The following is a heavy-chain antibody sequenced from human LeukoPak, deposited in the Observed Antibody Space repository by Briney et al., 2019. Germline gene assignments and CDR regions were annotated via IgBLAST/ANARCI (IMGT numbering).Heavy chain of an antibody. CDR1: GFTVSGHY. D-gene: IGHD6-19*01. J-gene: IGHJ6*02. V-gene: IGHV3-23*01. CDR2: ISGSGGST. Sequence: GGSLRLSCAASGFTVSGHYMTWVRQAPGKGLEWVSAISGSGGSTYYADSVKGRFTISRDNSKNTLYLQMNSLRAEDTAVYYCAKDRGSGWEGIYYYYYGMDVWGQGTTVTVSS. CDR3: AKDRGSGWEGIYYYYYGMDV.